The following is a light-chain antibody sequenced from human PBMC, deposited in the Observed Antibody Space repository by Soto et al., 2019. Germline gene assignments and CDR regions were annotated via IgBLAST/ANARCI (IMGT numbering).Light chain of an antibody. CDR2: DAS. J-gene: IGKJ1*01. V-gene: IGKV1-33*01. Sequence: DIQMTQSPSSLSASVGNRVTITCQASHDIATYLNWYRQKPGKAPNLLIYDASNLETGVPSRFSGGGSGTHYTFTISNLQPEVIATYYCQQYDNLPPTWTFGQGTKVDIK. CDR3: QQYDNLPPTWT. CDR1: HDIATY.